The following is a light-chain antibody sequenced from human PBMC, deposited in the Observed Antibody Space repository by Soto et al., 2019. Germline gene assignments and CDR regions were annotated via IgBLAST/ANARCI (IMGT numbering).Light chain of an antibody. CDR1: QSISSW. J-gene: IGKJ2*01. CDR2: KAS. Sequence: DIQMTQSPSTLSASVGDRVTITCRASQSISSWLAWYQQKPGKAPKLLIYKASSLESGVPSRFSGSGSGTEFTLTISSLQPDDLATYYCQQYNSYMYTFGQGTKLEIK. CDR3: QQYNSYMYT. V-gene: IGKV1-5*03.